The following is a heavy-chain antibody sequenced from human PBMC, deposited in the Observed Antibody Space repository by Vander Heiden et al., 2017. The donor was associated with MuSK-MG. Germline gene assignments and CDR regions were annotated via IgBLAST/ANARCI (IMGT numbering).Heavy chain of an antibody. D-gene: IGHD3-22*01. CDR1: GFTFSSYG. CDR2: ISSSSSYI. J-gene: IGHJ1*01. Sequence: EVQLVESGGGVVKPGGSLRLYCAASGFTFSSYGMNWVPQAPGKGLEWGSSISSSSSYIYYADSGKGRFTISRDNAKNALYLQMKSLRAEDSAVYYCPTNSSGDYEVAYFQQWDQGTLFPVS. CDR3: PTNSSGDYEVAYFQQ. V-gene: IGHV3-21*03.